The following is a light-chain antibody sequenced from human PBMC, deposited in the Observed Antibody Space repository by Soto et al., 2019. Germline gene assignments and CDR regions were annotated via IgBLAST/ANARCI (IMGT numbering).Light chain of an antibody. CDR2: SAS. CDR3: QQCNDWPHT. CDR1: QRVSSN. J-gene: IGKJ2*01. V-gene: IGKV3-15*01. Sequence: EIVMTQSPATLSVSPGERATLSCRASQRVSSNLAWYQQKPGQDPRLLIYSASTRTTGIPARFSGRGSGTELALTISSLQSEDFAVYYCQQCNDWPHTFGQGTKLEIK.